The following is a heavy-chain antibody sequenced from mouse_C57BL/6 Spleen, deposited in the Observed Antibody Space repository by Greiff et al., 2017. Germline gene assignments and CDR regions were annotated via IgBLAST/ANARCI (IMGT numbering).Heavy chain of an antibody. J-gene: IGHJ2*01. D-gene: IGHD1-1*01. CDR1: GYTFTSYW. CDR2: IDPSDSYT. CDR3: AILITTVVATDY. V-gene: IGHV1-69*01. Sequence: VQLQQPGAELVMPGASVKLSCKASGYTFTSYWMHWVKQRPGQGLEWIGEIDPSDSYTNYNQKFKGKSTLTVDKSSSTAYMQLSSLTSEDSAVYYWAILITTVVATDYWGQGTTLTVSS.